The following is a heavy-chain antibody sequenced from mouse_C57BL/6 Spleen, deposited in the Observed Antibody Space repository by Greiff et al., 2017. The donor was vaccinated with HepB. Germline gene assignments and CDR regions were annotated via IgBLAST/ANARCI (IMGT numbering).Heavy chain of an antibody. V-gene: IGHV1-76*01. Sequence: QVQLQQSGAELVRPGASVRLSCKASGYTFTDYYINWVKQRPGQGLEWIARIYPGSGNTYYNEKFKGKATLTAEKSSSTAYMQLSSLTSEDSAVYFCARHGNYWYFDVWGTGTTVTVSS. CDR3: ARHGNYWYFDV. D-gene: IGHD2-1*01. CDR1: GYTFTDYY. CDR2: IYPGSGNT. J-gene: IGHJ1*03.